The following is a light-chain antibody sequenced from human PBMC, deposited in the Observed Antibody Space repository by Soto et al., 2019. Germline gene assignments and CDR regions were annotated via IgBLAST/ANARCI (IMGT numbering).Light chain of an antibody. J-gene: IGKJ5*01. CDR1: QSINSN. V-gene: IGKV3-15*01. CDR2: GAS. Sequence: EVLMTQSPATLSMSPGDRATLSCRASQSINSNLAWYQQQPGQAPRLLIYGASTRATGIPDRFSGSGSGTEFTLTISSLQSEDFAVYHCQQYYNWPPITFGQGTRLEIK. CDR3: QQYYNWPPIT.